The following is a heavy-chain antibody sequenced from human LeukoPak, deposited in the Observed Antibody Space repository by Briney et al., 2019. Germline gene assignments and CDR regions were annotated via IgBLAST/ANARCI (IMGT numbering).Heavy chain of an antibody. CDR1: GYSFPNYW. CDR2: IYPGDSDT. D-gene: IGHD1-26*01. V-gene: IGHV5-51*01. Sequence: GESLKISCKDSGYSFPNYWIAWVRQMPGKGLEWMGSIYPGDSDTRYSPSFLGQVTISADKSISTAYLQWSGLKASDTAMYYCARVRSGSYLDYWGQGTLVTVSS. J-gene: IGHJ4*02. CDR3: ARVRSGSYLDY.